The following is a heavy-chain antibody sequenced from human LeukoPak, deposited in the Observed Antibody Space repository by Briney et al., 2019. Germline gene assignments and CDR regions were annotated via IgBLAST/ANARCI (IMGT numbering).Heavy chain of an antibody. J-gene: IGHJ6*02. V-gene: IGHV4-59*01. CDR3: ARGGIVATINHYYYYGMDV. Sequence: PSETLTLTCTVSGGSISSYYWSWIRQPPGKGLEWIGYIYYSGSTNYNPSLKSRVTISVDTSKNQFSPKLSSVTAADTAVYYCARGGIVATINHYYYYGMDVWGQGTTVTVSS. D-gene: IGHD5-12*01. CDR2: IYYSGST. CDR1: GGSISSYY.